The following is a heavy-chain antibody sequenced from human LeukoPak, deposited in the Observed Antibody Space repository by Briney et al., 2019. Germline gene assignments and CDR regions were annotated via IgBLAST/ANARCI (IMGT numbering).Heavy chain of an antibody. V-gene: IGHV3-11*03. D-gene: IGHD5-18*01. Sequence: GGSLRLSCAASGFTYSDYYMSWIRQAPGRGLEWVSYISRSRIYTNYADSVKGRFTMCRDNATNSVYLQMTCWRAEDTAVYYCALSTATGRYFDYCGQGTLVTVSS. CDR2: ISRSRIYT. CDR1: GFTYSDYY. J-gene: IGHJ4*03. CDR3: ALSTATGRYFDY.